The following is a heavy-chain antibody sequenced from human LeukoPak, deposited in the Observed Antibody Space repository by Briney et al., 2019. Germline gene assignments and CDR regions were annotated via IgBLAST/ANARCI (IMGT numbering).Heavy chain of an antibody. D-gene: IGHD6-13*01. CDR2: IYHSGST. J-gene: IGHJ6*03. CDR3: ARGIAAANYYMDV. V-gene: IGHV4-38-2*01. Sequence: GSLRLSCAASGFTFSSYAMSWVRQPPGKGLEWIGSIYHSGSTYYNPSLKSRVTISVDTSKNQFSLKLSSVTAADTAVYYCARGIAAANYYMDVWGKGTTVTVSS. CDR1: GFTFSSYA.